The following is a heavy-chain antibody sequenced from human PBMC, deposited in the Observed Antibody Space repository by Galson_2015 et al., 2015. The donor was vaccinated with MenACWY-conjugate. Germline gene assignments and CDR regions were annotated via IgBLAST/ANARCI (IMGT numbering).Heavy chain of an antibody. Sequence: SLRLSCAATGFTVSSNYMSWVRQAPGEGLESVSTLSSSDYRTFYADSVKGRFTISRDNSKNTLYLQMNSLRAEDTAVYYCAKYLSFCSGGVCYKHYYYYYMDVWGKGTTVTVSS. V-gene: IGHV3-23*01. CDR1: GFTVSSNY. J-gene: IGHJ6*03. CDR3: AKYLSFCSGGVCYKHYYYYYMDV. D-gene: IGHD2-8*02. CDR2: LSSSDYRT.